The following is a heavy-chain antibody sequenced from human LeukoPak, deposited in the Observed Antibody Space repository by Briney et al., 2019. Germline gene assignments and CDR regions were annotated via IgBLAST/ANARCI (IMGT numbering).Heavy chain of an antibody. V-gene: IGHV4-59*01. CDR2: IYYSGST. D-gene: IGHD3-10*01. Sequence: PSETLSLTCTASGGSISSYYWSWIRQPPGKGLEWIGYIYYSGSTNYNPSLKSRVTISVDTSKNQFSLKLSSVTAADTAVYYCARVSAMVRGVLDYWGQGTLVTVSS. CDR1: GGSISSYY. CDR3: ARVSAMVRGVLDY. J-gene: IGHJ4*02.